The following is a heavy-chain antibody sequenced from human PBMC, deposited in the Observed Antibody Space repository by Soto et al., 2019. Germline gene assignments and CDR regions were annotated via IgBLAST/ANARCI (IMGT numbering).Heavy chain of an antibody. CDR1: FVPITIYY. V-gene: IGHV4-59*01. CDR3: ARISDSSGYAIDY. CDR2: IYYSRST. Sequence: SETLSLTFAFSFVPITIYYWSWIRQPPGKGLEWIGNIYYSRSTNYNHSLKSRVTISLDTSKNQFSLKLTSVTAADTAVYYCARISDSSGYAIDYWGQGSLVTVSS. D-gene: IGHD3-22*01. J-gene: IGHJ4*02.